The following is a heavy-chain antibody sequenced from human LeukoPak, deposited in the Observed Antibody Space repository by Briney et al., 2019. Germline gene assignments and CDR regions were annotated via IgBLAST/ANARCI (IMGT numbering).Heavy chain of an antibody. CDR1: GFTFSGSA. V-gene: IGHV3-73*01. Sequence: GGSLRLSCAASGFTFSGSAIHWVRQASGKGLEWVARIKTKAESYATAYVASVKGRFTISRDDSKNTAYLQMDSLKTEDTAMYYCTRLSGGNSDSYYYGLDVWGQGATVTVSS. D-gene: IGHD4-23*01. J-gene: IGHJ6*02. CDR3: TRLSGGNSDSYYYGLDV. CDR2: IKTKAESYAT.